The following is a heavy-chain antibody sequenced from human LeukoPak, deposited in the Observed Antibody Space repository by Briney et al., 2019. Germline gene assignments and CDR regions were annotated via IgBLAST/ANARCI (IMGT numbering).Heavy chain of an antibody. Sequence: PSGTLALTCAVSDYSISSIYYWGWIRQPPGKGLEWIGSIYHSGSTYYNPSLKSRVTISVDTSKNQFSLKLSSVTAADTAVYYCARRYYDSSGYQGVWFDPWGQGTLVTVSS. CDR3: ARRYYDSSGYQGVWFDP. CDR1: DYSISSIYY. V-gene: IGHV4-38-2*01. J-gene: IGHJ5*02. D-gene: IGHD3-22*01. CDR2: IYHSGST.